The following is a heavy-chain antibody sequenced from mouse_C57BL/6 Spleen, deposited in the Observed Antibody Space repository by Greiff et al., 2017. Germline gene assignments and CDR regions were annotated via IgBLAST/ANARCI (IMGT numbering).Heavy chain of an antibody. CDR2: IHPNSGST. CDR3: ARGKTGFYYYAMDY. Sequence: QVQLQQPGAELVKPGASVKLSCKASGYTFTSYWMHWVKQRPGQGLEWIGMIHPNSGSTNYNEKFKSKATLTVDKSSSTAYMQLSSLTSEDSAVYYCARGKTGFYYYAMDYWGQGTSVTVSS. D-gene: IGHD4-1*01. CDR1: GYTFTSYW. J-gene: IGHJ4*01. V-gene: IGHV1-64*01.